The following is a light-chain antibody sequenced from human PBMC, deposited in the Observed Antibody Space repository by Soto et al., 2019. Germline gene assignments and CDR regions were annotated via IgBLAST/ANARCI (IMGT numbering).Light chain of an antibody. CDR3: SSYTSSSTVV. Sequence: QSALTQPASVSGSPGQSITISCTGTSSDVGTYNYVSWYQQHPGKAPKLMIYDVSSRPSGVSNRFSGSKSGNTASLTIYGLQAEDDADYYCSSYTSSSTVVFGGGTQLTVL. CDR2: DVS. CDR1: SSDVGTYNY. V-gene: IGLV2-14*01. J-gene: IGLJ2*01.